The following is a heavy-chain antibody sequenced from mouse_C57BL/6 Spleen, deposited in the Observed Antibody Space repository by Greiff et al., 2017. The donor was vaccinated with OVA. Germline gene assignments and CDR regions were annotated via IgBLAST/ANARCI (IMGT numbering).Heavy chain of an antibody. CDR2: IWRGGST. CDR1: GFSFTSYG. D-gene: IGHD4-1*01. V-gene: IGHV2-5*01. CDR3: ARWTGTDYYAMDY. Sequence: VQLQQSGPGLVQPSPSLSITCTVSGFSFTSYGVHWVRQSPGKGLEWLGVIWRGGSTDYNAAFMSRLSITKDNSKSQVFFKMNSLQADDTAIYYCARWTGTDYYAMDYWGQGTSVTVSS. J-gene: IGHJ4*01.